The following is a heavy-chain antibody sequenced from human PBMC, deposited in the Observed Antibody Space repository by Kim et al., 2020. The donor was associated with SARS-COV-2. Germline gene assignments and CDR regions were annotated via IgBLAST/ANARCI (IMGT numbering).Heavy chain of an antibody. J-gene: IGHJ2*01. CDR3: ARNVGCDDCGGDVDGYF. Sequence: GGSLRLSCGGSGFTFRSFAIHLVRQAPGKGLEWVASIAYGGGKTFYADSVRGRFAISRDNFKSTVYLQMNSLRPEDTAVYYCARNVGCDDCGGDVDGYF. CDR2: IAYGGGKT. V-gene: IGHV3-30*09. D-gene: IGHD2-21*01. CDR1: GFTFRSFA.